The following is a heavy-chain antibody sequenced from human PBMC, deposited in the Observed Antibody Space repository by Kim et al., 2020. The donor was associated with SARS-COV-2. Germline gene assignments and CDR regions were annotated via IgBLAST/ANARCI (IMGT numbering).Heavy chain of an antibody. V-gene: IGHV3-73*01. Sequence: GGSLRLSCAASGFTFSASAMHWVRQASGKGLEWVGRIRSKPNNYATSYAASVTGRFTIPRDDSTNTVYLQMDSLKTDDTAVYFCSRHSGKHGDRGFDTWGQGTLVTVSS. CDR2: IRSKPNNYAT. CDR3: SRHSGKHGDRGFDT. J-gene: IGHJ4*02. D-gene: IGHD4-17*01. CDR1: GFTFSASA.